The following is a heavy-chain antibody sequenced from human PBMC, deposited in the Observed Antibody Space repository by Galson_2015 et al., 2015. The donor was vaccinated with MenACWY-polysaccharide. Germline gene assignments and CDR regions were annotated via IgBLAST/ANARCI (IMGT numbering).Heavy chain of an antibody. CDR2: VNGDGSSI. V-gene: IGHV3-74*03. Sequence: SLRLSCAASGFTFSSYWMHWVRQAPGKGLVWVSRVNGDGSSITYADSVKGRFTISRDNAKNTLNLQMNSLRAEDAAVYYCARAPGGGFYGSGSFFDNWGQGTLVTVSS. D-gene: IGHD3-10*01. CDR3: ARAPGGGFYGSGSFFDN. J-gene: IGHJ4*02. CDR1: GFTFSSYW.